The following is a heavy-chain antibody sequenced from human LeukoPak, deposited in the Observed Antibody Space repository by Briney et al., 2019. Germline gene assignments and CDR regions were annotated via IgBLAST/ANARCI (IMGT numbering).Heavy chain of an antibody. Sequence: ASVKVSCKASGYSFTTYYMHWVRQAAGQELEWMGIIKPSGSSTSYAQKFQDRVTMTRDTSTSTVYMELSSLRSEDTAVYYCARVDDSDWYFDYWGQGTLVTVSS. CDR1: GYSFTTYY. D-gene: IGHD6-19*01. CDR3: ARVDDSDWYFDY. CDR2: IKPSGSST. J-gene: IGHJ4*02. V-gene: IGHV1-46*01.